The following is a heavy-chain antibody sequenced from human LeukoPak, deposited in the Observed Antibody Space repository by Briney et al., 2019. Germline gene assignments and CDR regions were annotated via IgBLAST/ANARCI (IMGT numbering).Heavy chain of an antibody. D-gene: IGHD1-26*01. CDR3: ARGDPRSVPAMAFFDY. J-gene: IGHJ4*02. CDR1: GYTFTSYG. Sequence: ASVKVSCKASGYTFTSYGISWVRQAPGQGLEWMGWISAYNGNTNYAQKLQGRVTMTTDTSTSTAYMEPRSLRSDDTAVYYCARGDPRSVPAMAFFDYWGQGTLVTVSS. CDR2: ISAYNGNT. V-gene: IGHV1-18*01.